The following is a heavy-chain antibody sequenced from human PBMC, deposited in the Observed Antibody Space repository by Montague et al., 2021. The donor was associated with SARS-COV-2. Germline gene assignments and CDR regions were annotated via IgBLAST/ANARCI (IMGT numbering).Heavy chain of an antibody. CDR2: INHGGRT. J-gene: IGHJ4*02. D-gene: IGHD1-1*01. V-gene: IGHV4-34*01. Sequence: SETLSLTYAVYGGSFSDYHWTWIRQSPGEGREWMGQINHGGRTEYNPSLKSRVTISIDTSKKQFSLKWTSVTAADTAVYYCARGAPGYWGQGTLVTVSS. CDR3: ARGAPGY. CDR1: GGSFSDYH.